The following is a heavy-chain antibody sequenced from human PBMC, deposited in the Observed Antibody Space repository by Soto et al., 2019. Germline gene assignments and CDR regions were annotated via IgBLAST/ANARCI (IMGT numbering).Heavy chain of an antibody. D-gene: IGHD2-8*01. Sequence: QVQLQESGPGLVRPAGTLSLTCAVFGDSMNTNNWWSWVRQTPGKGLEWIGEIHHNGDTTYTPSLKGRVTMSLDKSKYRFSLSLTSVTAADTAVYYCSRTRQSCTTSRWHDVYFDFWGRGTLVTVSS. J-gene: IGHJ4*02. CDR3: SRTRQSCTTSRWHDVYFDF. CDR2: IHHNGDT. CDR1: GDSMNTNNW. V-gene: IGHV4-4*02.